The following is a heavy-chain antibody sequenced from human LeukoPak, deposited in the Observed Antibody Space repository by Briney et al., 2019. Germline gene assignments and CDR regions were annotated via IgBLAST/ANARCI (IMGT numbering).Heavy chain of an antibody. J-gene: IGHJ5*02. Sequence: ASVKVSCKASAYTFTSYGITWVRQAPGQGLEWMGWISAYNGNTNYAQKVQGRVTMTTDTSTSTAYMELRSLRSDDTAVYYCARDPILTGYYRYNWFDPWGQGTLVTVSS. CDR2: ISAYNGNT. CDR1: AYTFTSYG. D-gene: IGHD3-9*01. CDR3: ARDPILTGYYRYNWFDP. V-gene: IGHV1-18*01.